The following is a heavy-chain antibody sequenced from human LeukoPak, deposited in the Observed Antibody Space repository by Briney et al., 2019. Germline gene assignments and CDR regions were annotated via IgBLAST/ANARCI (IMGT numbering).Heavy chain of an antibody. J-gene: IGHJ4*02. CDR3: ARETPYGGNPAFDY. CDR2: ISSSGTNI. D-gene: IGHD4/OR15-4a*01. CDR1: GYTFTSYD. V-gene: IGHV3-48*03. Sequence: SCKASGYTFTSYDINWVRQAPGKGLEWVSYISSSGTNIYYADSVKGRFTISRDNAKNSLYLQMNSLRAEDTAVYYCARETPYGGNPAFDYWGQGTLVTVSS.